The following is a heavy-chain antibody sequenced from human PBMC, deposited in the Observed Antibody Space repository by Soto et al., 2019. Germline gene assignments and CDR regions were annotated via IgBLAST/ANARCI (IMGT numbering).Heavy chain of an antibody. D-gene: IGHD1-26*01. V-gene: IGHV1-69*02. J-gene: IGHJ1*01. CDR3: ASFKRYREVAEYFQH. Sequence: SVKVSCKASGGTFSSYTISWVRQAPGQGLEWMGRIIPILGIANYAQKFQGRVTITADKSTSTAYMELSSLRSEDTAVYYCASFKRYREVAEYFQHWGQGTLVTVSS. CDR2: IIPILGIA. CDR1: GGTFSSYT.